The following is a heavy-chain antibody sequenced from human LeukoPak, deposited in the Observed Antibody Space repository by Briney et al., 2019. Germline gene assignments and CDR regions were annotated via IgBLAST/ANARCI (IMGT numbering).Heavy chain of an antibody. CDR3: ARYYDFLSYMDV. CDR1: AGSISSGEYY. J-gene: IGHJ6*03. V-gene: IGHV4-30-4*08. CDR2: IYYSGRT. Sequence: PSETLSLTCTVSAGSISSGEYYWSWIRQPPGKGLEWIVYIYYSGRTYYNPSLKSRLAITVDTSKNQFSPKLNSVTAADTAVYYCARYYDFLSYMDVWGKGTTVTVSS. D-gene: IGHD3-3*01.